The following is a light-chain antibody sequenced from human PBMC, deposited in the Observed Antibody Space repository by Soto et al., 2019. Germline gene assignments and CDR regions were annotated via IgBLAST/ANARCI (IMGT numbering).Light chain of an antibody. J-gene: IGKJ1*01. CDR1: QSVGGSS. CDR3: QQYQNSPRT. Sequence: ETLLTQSPGPLSLSPGERATVSCSASQSVGGSSLAWYQQRPGQAPRLLIYDTSKRATGIPDRFSGSGSGTDFTLTISRLEPEDFAVYYCQQYQNSPRTFGQGTKVDIK. V-gene: IGKV3-20*01. CDR2: DTS.